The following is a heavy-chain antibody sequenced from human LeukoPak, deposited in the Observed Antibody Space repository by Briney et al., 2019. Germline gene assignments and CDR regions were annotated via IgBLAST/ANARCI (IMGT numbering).Heavy chain of an antibody. CDR1: GYTFTTYD. CDR3: AAHRHQTSGWIDD. J-gene: IGHJ4*02. V-gene: IGHV1-8*03. Sequence: APVKASSTPSGYTFTTYDINSVRQATGQGLEWMGWMNPNSGDTGYAQKFQSRVTITRNTSITTAYMELGSLRSEDTAVYYCAAHRHQTSGWIDDWGKGTPVTVSS. D-gene: IGHD6-19*01. CDR2: MNPNSGDT.